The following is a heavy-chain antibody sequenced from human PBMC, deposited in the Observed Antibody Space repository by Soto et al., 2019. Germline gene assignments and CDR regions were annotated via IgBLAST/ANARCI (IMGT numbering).Heavy chain of an antibody. CDR2: MDEYGSTI. CDR3: TRDIGGKGAY. D-gene: IGHD3-10*01. J-gene: IGHJ4*02. Sequence: EVQLVESGGGLVQPGGSLRLSCAASGFTFSSYWMHWVRQVPGKGLLWVSRMDEYGSTIYYADSVKGRLTIARDNARNTLYHEMNSLRAEDTAMYYCTRDIGGKGAYWGPGTLFTVSS. V-gene: IGHV3-74*01. CDR1: GFTFSSYW.